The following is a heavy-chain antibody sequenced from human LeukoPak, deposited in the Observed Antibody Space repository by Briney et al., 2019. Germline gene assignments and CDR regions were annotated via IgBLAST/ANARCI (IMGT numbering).Heavy chain of an antibody. CDR1: RYPFTSSA. D-gene: IGHD3-10*01. J-gene: IGHJ5*02. V-gene: IGHV1-3*01. Sequence: ASVKLSCNPSRYPFTSSAMLWVRQAPGQRLKWMGWINVGNGNTKYTQKLQGRVAITRDTSASTAYMELSSLRSEDAAVYYCARDRVITMVRGAQGNWCDPWGQGTVVTVSS. CDR3: ARDRVITMVRGAQGNWCDP. CDR2: INVGNGNT.